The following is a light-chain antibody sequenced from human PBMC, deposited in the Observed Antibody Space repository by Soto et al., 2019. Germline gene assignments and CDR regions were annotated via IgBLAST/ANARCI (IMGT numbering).Light chain of an antibody. CDR1: QSVGSN. V-gene: IGKV3-11*01. J-gene: IGKJ4*01. CDR3: QQRSDRLS. CDR2: DAT. Sequence: VVLTQSPPTLSLSPGESATLSCRASQSVGSNLAWYHQKRGQAPRLLIYDATERATGIPARFTGSRSGSDFTLSISSLEPDDFAVYYCQQRSDRLSFGGGTELEI.